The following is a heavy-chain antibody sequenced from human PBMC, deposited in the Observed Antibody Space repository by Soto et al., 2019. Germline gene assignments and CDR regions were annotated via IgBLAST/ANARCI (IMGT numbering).Heavy chain of an antibody. Sequence: GGSLRLSCAASGFTFSNAWMSWVRQAPGKGLEWVGRIKSKTDGGTTDYAAPVKGRFTISRDDSKNTLYLQMNSLKTEDIAVYYCTTELMVYATNVTTDYYYYYMDVWGKGTTVTVSS. V-gene: IGHV3-15*01. CDR2: IKSKTDGGTT. CDR1: GFTFSNAW. D-gene: IGHD2-8*01. J-gene: IGHJ6*03. CDR3: TTELMVYATNVTTDYYYYYMDV.